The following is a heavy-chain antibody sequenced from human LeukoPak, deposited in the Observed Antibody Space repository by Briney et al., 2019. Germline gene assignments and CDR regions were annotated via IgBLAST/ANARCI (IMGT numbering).Heavy chain of an antibody. CDR1: GSTFSSYS. V-gene: IGHV3-48*01. J-gene: IGHJ4*02. Sequence: GGSLRLSCAACGSTFSSYSVNWVRQAPGKGLEWVSYISGSSGTIYYADSVKGRFTISRDNAKNSLYLQMNSLRAEDTAVYYCARGIIAVAAASDFWGQGTLVTVSS. CDR2: ISGSSGTI. CDR3: ARGIIAVAAASDF. D-gene: IGHD6-19*01.